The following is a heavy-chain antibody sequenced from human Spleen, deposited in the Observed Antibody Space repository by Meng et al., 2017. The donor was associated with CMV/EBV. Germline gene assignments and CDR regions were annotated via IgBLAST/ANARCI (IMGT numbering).Heavy chain of an antibody. CDR2: ISWNGANT. CDR3: AKEGIGGFDH. D-gene: IGHD2-21*01. J-gene: IGHJ4*02. V-gene: IGHV3-9*01. CDR1: GFTFEDKA. Sequence: SLKISCAASGFTFEDKAMHWVRQAPGKGLGWVASISWNGANTASADSVKGRFTVSRDNAKNSLYLQMNSLRVEDTALYYCAKEGIGGFDHWGQGTLVTVSS.